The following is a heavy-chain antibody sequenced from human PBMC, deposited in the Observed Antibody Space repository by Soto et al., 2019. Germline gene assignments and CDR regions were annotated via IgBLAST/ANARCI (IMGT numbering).Heavy chain of an antibody. D-gene: IGHD3-16*01. V-gene: IGHV3-23*01. J-gene: IGHJ4*02. CDR2: ISDGDGAT. CDR1: GFAFSDYA. Sequence: EVHLLESGGGLVQPGGSLRLSCAASGFAFSDYAMTWVRQAPGKGLEWVSDISDGDGATHYADSVKGRFTISRDDSKNTLYLQRDSLRAEDEAVYYCAKGRTFFDFWGQGTLVTVSS. CDR3: AKGRTFFDF.